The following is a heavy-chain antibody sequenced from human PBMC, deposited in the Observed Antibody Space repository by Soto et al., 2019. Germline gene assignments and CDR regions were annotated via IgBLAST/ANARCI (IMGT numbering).Heavy chain of an antibody. CDR2: MNPNSGNT. D-gene: IGHD3-3*01. J-gene: IGHJ5*02. CDR3: ARGITIFGVVDP. Sequence: QVQLVQSVAEVKKPGASVKVSCKASGYTFTSYDINWVRKATGQGLEWMGWMNPNSGNTGYAQKFQGRVTMTRNTSISTAYMELSSLRSEDTAVYYCARGITIFGVVDPGGQGTLVTVSS. V-gene: IGHV1-8*01. CDR1: GYTFTSYD.